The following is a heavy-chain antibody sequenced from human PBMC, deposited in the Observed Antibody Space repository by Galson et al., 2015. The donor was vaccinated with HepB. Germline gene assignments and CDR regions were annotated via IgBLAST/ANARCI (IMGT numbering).Heavy chain of an antibody. V-gene: IGHV3-74*01. CDR3: ARAFRGVLPYYGMDV. J-gene: IGHJ6*02. D-gene: IGHD3-10*01. CDR1: EFPFSRYW. CDR2: ISNDGIST. Sequence: SLRLSCAASEFPFSRYWMHWVRQAPGEGLVWVSRISNDGISTTYADSVKGRFTISRDNAKSTLYLQMNSLRTEDTAVYYCARAFRGVLPYYGMDVWGQGATVTVSS.